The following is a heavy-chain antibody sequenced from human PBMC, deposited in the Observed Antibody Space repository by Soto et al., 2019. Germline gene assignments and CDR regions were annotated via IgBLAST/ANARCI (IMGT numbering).Heavy chain of an antibody. CDR1: GGSISSGDYY. CDR3: ATNPPYDSSGSLGY. J-gene: IGHJ4*02. Sequence: PSETLSLTCTVSGGSISSGDYYWSWIRQPPGKGLEWIGYIYYSGSTYYNPSLKSRVTISVDTSKNQFSLKLSSVTTADTAVYYCATNPPYDSSGSLGYWGQGTLDT. V-gene: IGHV4-30-4*01. CDR2: IYYSGST. D-gene: IGHD3-22*01.